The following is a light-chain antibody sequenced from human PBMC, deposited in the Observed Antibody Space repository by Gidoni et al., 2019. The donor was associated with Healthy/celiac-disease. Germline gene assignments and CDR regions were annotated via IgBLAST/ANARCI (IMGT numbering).Light chain of an antibody. CDR2: AAY. CDR3: QQSYSTPLT. J-gene: IGKJ3*01. Sequence: DIQMTLSPSSLSASVVDRVSITCRASQSIRSYLNWYQQKPGKAPKLLIYAAYSLQSGVPSRFSGSGSGTDFTLTISSLQPEDFATYYCQQSYSTPLTFGPGTKVDIK. V-gene: IGKV1-39*01. CDR1: QSIRSY.